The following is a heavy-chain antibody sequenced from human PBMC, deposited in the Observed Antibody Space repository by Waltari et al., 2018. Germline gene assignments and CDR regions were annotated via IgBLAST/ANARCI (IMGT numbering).Heavy chain of an antibody. V-gene: IGHV4-39*01. CDR1: GDSISGSNYY. Sequence: QLQLQESGPGLVKPSETLSLTCTVSGDSISGSNYYWGWIRQPPGQGLGWVGSISYSGTTDFNPSLKRRDTMSVDTSKNQFSLNLSSVTAADTAVFYCVRPGSSVGWYYFDYWGQGTLVTVSS. CDR2: ISYSGTT. J-gene: IGHJ4*02. CDR3: VRPGSSVGWYYFDY. D-gene: IGHD6-19*01.